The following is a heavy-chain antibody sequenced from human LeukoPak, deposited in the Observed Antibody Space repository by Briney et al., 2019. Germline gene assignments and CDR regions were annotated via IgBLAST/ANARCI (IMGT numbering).Heavy chain of an antibody. CDR3: ARPHVPLFDGAFDF. CDR1: GYSFTDYW. V-gene: IGHV5-51*01. CDR2: IYPADSDT. J-gene: IGHJ3*01. Sequence: GESLKISCKVSGYSFTDYWIVWVRQMPGKGLEWMGIIYPADSDTRYSPSFQGQVTISADKSINTAYLRWSSLQASDTAVYFCARPHVPLFDGAFDFWGQGTMVTVSS. D-gene: IGHD2-2*01.